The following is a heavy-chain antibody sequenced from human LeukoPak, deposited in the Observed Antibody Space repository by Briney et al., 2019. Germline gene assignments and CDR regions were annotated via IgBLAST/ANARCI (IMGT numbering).Heavy chain of an antibody. CDR1: GFTFSSYW. CDR2: IKQDGSEK. D-gene: IGHD3-10*01. V-gene: IGHV3-7*01. Sequence: GGSLRLSCAASGFTFSSYWMSWVRQAPGKGLEWAANIKQDGSEKYYVDSVKGRFTISRDNAKNSLYLQMNSLRAEDTAVYYCARERPARYGSGLDYWGQGTLVTVSS. CDR3: ARERPARYGSGLDY. J-gene: IGHJ4*02.